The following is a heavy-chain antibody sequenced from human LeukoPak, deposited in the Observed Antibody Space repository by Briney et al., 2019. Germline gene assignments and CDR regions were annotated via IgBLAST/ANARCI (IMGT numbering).Heavy chain of an antibody. Sequence: ASVKVSCKASGYTFTSYYMHWVRQAPGQGLEWMGIINPSGGSTSYAQKFQGRVTMTRNTSTSTVYMELRSLRSDDTAVYYCARPYSDYDFWSGYYTWGQGTLVTVSS. CDR3: ARPYSDYDFWSGYYT. CDR2: INPSGGST. V-gene: IGHV1-46*01. D-gene: IGHD3-3*01. CDR1: GYTFTSYY. J-gene: IGHJ5*02.